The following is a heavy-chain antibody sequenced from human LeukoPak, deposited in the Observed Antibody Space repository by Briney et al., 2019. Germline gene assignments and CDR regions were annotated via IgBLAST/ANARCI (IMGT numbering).Heavy chain of an antibody. CDR2: IYTSGST. V-gene: IGHV4-4*07. CDR1: GGSISSYY. D-gene: IGHD3-22*01. Sequence: SETLSLTCTVSGGSISSYYWSWIRQPAGKGLEWIGRIYTSGSTNYNPSLKSRVTMSVDTSKNQFSLKLSSVTAADTAVYYCARAVDYYDSSGYLLYYFDYWGQGTLVTVSS. CDR3: ARAVDYYDSSGYLLYYFDY. J-gene: IGHJ4*02.